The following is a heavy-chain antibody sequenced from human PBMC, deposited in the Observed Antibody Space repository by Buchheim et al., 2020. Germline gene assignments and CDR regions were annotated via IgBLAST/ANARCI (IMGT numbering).Heavy chain of an antibody. V-gene: IGHV3-23*01. D-gene: IGHD1-26*01. J-gene: IGHJ4*02. CDR1: GIIFSKFA. CDR3: AKRIVGASVDYFDN. Sequence: EVQLLQSGGGLAQRGGSLRLSCAASGIIFSKFAMSWVRQAPGKGLEWVSGTSGSGGSTYYADSVKGRFTIPRDNSKKTLYMQMNILRAEDTAVYYCAKRIVGASVDYFDNWGQGTL. CDR2: TSGSGGST.